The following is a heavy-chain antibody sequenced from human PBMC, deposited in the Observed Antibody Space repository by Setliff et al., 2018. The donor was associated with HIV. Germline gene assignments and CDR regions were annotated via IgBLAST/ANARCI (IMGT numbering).Heavy chain of an antibody. CDR3: SRSGVPPYYYYGMDV. D-gene: IGHD3-10*01. J-gene: IGHJ6*02. Sequence: ASVKVSCKASGYTFTTYGVNWERKAPGQGLEWMGWINSYNGNTKFAQKFQGRVTMTTDTSTTTAFMELRSLKAGDTGIYYCSRSGVPPYYYYGMDVCGQETTFTGSS. V-gene: IGHV1-18*04. CDR1: GYTFTTYG. CDR2: INSYNGNT.